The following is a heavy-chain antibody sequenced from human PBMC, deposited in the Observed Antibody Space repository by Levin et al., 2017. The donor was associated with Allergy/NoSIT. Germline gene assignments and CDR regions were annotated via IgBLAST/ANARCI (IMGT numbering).Heavy chain of an antibody. CDR1: GFTFSSYA. Sequence: GGSLRLSCAASGFTFSSYAMHWVRQAPGKGLEWVAVISYDGSNKYYADSVKGRFTISRDNSKNTLYLQMNSLRAEDTAVYYCARSGYYYDSSGYYSYFDYWGQGTLVTVSS. CDR2: ISYDGSNK. CDR3: ARSGYYYDSSGYYSYFDY. V-gene: IGHV3-30*04. D-gene: IGHD3-22*01. J-gene: IGHJ4*02.